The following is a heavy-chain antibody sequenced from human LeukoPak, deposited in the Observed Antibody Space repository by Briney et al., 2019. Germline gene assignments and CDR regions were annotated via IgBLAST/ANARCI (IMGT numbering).Heavy chain of an antibody. D-gene: IGHD3-10*01. Sequence: GGSLRLSCAASGLTFSSYAMNWVRQASGKGLEWVSGITDNGRKTYYADSVKGRFSISRDNSKNTLYLQMSDLRAEDTAVYYCAKITMATTPNYWGQGTLVTVSS. CDR1: GLTFSSYA. CDR2: ITDNGRKT. V-gene: IGHV3-23*01. CDR3: AKITMATTPNY. J-gene: IGHJ4*02.